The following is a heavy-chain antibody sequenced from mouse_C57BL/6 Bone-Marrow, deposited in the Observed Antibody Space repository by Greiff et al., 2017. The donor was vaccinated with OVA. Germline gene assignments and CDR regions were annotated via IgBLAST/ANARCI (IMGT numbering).Heavy chain of an antibody. CDR3: ARRAPSHGYFDY. J-gene: IGHJ2*01. V-gene: IGHV1-66*01. CDR1: GYSFTSYY. CDR2: IYPGSGNT. Sequence: VKLVESGPELVKPGASVKISCKASGYSFTSYYIHWVKQRPGQGLEWIGWIYPGSGNTKYNEKFKGKATLTADTYSSTAYMQLSSLTSEDSAVYYCARRAPSHGYFDYWGQGTTLTVSS. D-gene: IGHD3-3*01.